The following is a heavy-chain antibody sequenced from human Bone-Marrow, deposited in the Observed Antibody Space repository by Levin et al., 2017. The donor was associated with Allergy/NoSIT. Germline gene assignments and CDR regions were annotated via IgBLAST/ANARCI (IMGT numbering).Heavy chain of an antibody. V-gene: IGHV1-8*01. Sequence: GESLKISCKTSGYSFTTYDIHWVRQAPGQGLEWMGWMNPDSGDTGYAQKFQGRVTMTRDTSITTAYMELSSLRSDDTAVYYCARENDNFGDSGADYWGQGTLVTVSS. J-gene: IGHJ4*02. CDR1: GYSFTTYD. CDR2: MNPDSGDT. CDR3: ARENDNFGDSGADY. D-gene: IGHD3-9*01.